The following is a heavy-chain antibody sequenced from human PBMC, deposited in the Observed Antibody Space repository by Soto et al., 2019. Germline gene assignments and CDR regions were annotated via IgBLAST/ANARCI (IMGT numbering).Heavy chain of an antibody. D-gene: IGHD2-2*01. CDR1: GYTFTSSG. J-gene: IGHJ4*02. CDR3: ARVMTYCTSRSCHDY. CDR2: ISAYNGNT. V-gene: IGHV1-18*01. Sequence: QVQLVQSGAEVKKPGASVKVSCKTSGYTFTSSGISWVRQAPGQGLEWMGWISAYNGNTDYAQKVQGRVIMTTDTSTSTAYMELRSLRSDDTAVYYCARVMTYCTSRSCHDYWGQGTLVAVSS.